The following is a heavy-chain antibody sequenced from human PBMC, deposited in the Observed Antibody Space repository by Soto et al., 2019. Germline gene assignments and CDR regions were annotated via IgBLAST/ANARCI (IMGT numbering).Heavy chain of an antibody. CDR2: IYYSGST. CDR1: GGSVSSGSYY. D-gene: IGHD2-15*01. J-gene: IGHJ3*02. CDR3: ARDSCSGGSCYSPLVAFDI. Sequence: SETLSLTCTVSGGSVSSGSYYWSWIRQPPGKGLEWIGYIYYSGSTNYNPSLKSRVTISADTSKNQFSLKLSSVTAADTAVYYCARDSCSGGSCYSPLVAFDIWGQGTMVTVSS. V-gene: IGHV4-61*01.